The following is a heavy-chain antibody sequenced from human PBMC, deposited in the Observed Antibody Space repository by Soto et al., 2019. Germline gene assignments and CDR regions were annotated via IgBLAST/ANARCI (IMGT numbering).Heavy chain of an antibody. CDR2: ISAYSGIT. D-gene: IGHD2-21*01. CDR3: ARIAAHKGSFYYYGMDV. J-gene: IGHJ6*02. CDR1: GYTFTSYG. V-gene: IGHV1-18*01. Sequence: ASVKVSCKASGYTFTSYGISWVREAPGQGLEWMGWISAYSGITNYAQKVQGRVTMTRDTSTRTAYMELRSLRSDDTAVYYCARIAAHKGSFYYYGMDVWGQGTTVTVSS.